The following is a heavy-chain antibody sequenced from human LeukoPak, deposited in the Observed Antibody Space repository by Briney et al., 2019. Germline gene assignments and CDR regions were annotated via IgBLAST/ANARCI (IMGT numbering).Heavy chain of an antibody. CDR1: GFTFSSYW. Sequence: GGSLRLSCAASGFTFSSYWMHWVRQAPGKGLVWVSRINSDGSSTSYADSVKGRFTISRDNAKNLLYLQMNSLRAEDTAVYYCASIALDYFCFDSWGQGTLVTVSS. V-gene: IGHV3-74*01. D-gene: IGHD3-16*01. J-gene: IGHJ4*02. CDR2: INSDGSST. CDR3: ASIALDYFCFDS.